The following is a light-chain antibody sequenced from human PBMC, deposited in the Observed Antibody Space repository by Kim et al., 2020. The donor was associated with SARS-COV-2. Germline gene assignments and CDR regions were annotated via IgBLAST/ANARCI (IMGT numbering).Light chain of an antibody. CDR3: QQYGPSPPAT. V-gene: IGKV3-20*01. Sequence: ENVLTQSPGTLSLSPGEGATLSCRASQSVSSTYLAWYQQRPGQAPRLLIHDTSTRATGIPDRFSGSGSGTDFTLTITRLEPEDFAVYYCQQYGPSPPATFGQGTKVDIK. J-gene: IGKJ1*01. CDR2: DTS. CDR1: QSVSSTY.